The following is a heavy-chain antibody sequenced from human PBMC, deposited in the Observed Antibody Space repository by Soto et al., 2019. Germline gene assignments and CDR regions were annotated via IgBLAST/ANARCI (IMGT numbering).Heavy chain of an antibody. CDR2: ISKSESPI. D-gene: IGHD5-18*01. Sequence: EVQLVASGGGLVQPGGSLRLSCAASGFTFSSYDMSWVRQAPGRGLEWVSYISKSESPIYYADSVKGRFTISRDNARNALYLQMNSLRDDDTAVYYCARGFSYASLGYWGQGTRITVSS. CDR3: ARGFSYASLGY. CDR1: GFTFSSYD. J-gene: IGHJ4*02. V-gene: IGHV3-48*02.